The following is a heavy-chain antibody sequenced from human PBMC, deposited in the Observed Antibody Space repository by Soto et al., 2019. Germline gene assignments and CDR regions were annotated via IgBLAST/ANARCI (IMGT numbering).Heavy chain of an antibody. V-gene: IGHV4-59*01. CDR2: IYYSGST. J-gene: IGHJ6*02. Sequence: SETLSLTCTVSGGSISSYYWSWIRQPPGKGLEWIGYIYYSGSTNYNPSLKSRVTISVDTSKNQFSLKLSSVTAADTAVYYCARDGYYDSSGYYYHYGMDVWAQGTTVTVSS. CDR1: GGSISSYY. CDR3: ARDGYYDSSGYYYHYGMDV. D-gene: IGHD3-22*01.